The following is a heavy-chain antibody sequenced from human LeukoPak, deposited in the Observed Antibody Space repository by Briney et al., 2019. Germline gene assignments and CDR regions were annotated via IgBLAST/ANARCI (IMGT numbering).Heavy chain of an antibody. V-gene: IGHV1-18*01. J-gene: IGHJ3*02. D-gene: IGHD3-22*01. CDR3: ARDGHRRYHYDSSGREDAFDI. CDR2: SSAYNGHT. CDR1: GYTFTNYG. Sequence: EGSVKVSCKASGYTFTNYGISWARPAPGQGLEWMGWSSAYNGHTKYAQKVQSRVPMTRDPSTSTAYMELRSLRSDDTAVYYCARDGHRRYHYDSSGREDAFDIWGQGTMVTVSS.